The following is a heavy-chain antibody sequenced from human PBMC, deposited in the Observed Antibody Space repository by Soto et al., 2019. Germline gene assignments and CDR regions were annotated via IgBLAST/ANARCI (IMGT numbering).Heavy chain of an antibody. D-gene: IGHD3-3*01. CDR2: IIPIFGIG. CDR1: GGTFNRYA. CDR3: ARSAITLFGVVSIPPHYYSEMDV. V-gene: IGHV1-69*01. J-gene: IGHJ6*02. Sequence: QVQLVQSGAEVKKPGSSVKVSCKASGGTFNRYAISWVRQAPGQGLEWMGGIIPIFGIGNDAQRFQGSVTITADEATGTAYMELSSLRSADTGVYYCARSAITLFGVVSIPPHYYSEMDVWGQGTTVTVSS.